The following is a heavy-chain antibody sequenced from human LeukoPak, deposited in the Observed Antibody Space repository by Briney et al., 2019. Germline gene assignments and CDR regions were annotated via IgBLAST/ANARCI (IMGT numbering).Heavy chain of an antibody. J-gene: IGHJ4*02. Sequence: GGSLRLSCAASGFRFTSYWMTWVRQAPGKGLEWVGNIGQDGSVKNYADSVKGRFTISRDNAKNSVFLQMNSLRAEDTAFYYCGNQCSGGICPENWGRGTLVTVSS. CDR3: GNQCSGGICPEN. D-gene: IGHD2-15*01. CDR1: GFRFTSYW. V-gene: IGHV3-7*01. CDR2: IGQDGSVK.